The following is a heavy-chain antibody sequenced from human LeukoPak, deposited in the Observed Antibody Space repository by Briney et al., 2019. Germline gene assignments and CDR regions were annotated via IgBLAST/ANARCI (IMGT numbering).Heavy chain of an antibody. CDR1: GLAFSAYK. Sequence: GGSLRLSCAASGLAFSAYKMHWVRQAPRKGLVWVSRISTDGYTTDYADFVQGRFTASRDSTKNTWSLEMNSLRAEDTAVYYCVVGGSPGYWGQGTLVTVSS. CDR3: VVGGSPGY. V-gene: IGHV3-74*01. D-gene: IGHD2-15*01. CDR2: ISTDGYTT. J-gene: IGHJ4*02.